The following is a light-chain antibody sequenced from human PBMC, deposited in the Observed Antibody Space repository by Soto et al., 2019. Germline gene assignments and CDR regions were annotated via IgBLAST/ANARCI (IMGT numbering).Light chain of an antibody. CDR3: CSFAGSYTSYV. Sequence: QSVLTQPRSVSGSPGQSVTISCTGTSNYVSWYQQHPGQAPKLMIYDVNKRPSGVPDRFSGSKSGNTASLTISGLQAEDEADYYCCSFAGSYTSYVFGAGTKVTVL. V-gene: IGLV2-11*01. J-gene: IGLJ1*01. CDR1: SNY. CDR2: DVN.